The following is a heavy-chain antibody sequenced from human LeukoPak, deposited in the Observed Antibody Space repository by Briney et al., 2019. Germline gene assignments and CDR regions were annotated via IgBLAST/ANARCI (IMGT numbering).Heavy chain of an antibody. CDR2: ISAYNGNT. CDR3: ARTRGYSYGYGDY. V-gene: IGHV1-18*01. CDR1: GYTFTNYG. Sequence: ASVKISCKTSGYTFTNYGISWVRQAPGQGLEWMGWISAYNGNTNYTQNFQGRVTMTTDTSTSTAYMELRSLRSDDTAVYYCARTRGYSYGYGDYWGQGTLVTVSS. D-gene: IGHD5-18*01. J-gene: IGHJ4*02.